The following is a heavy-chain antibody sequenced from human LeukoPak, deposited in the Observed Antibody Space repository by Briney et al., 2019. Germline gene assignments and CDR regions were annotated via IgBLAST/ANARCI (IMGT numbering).Heavy chain of an antibody. V-gene: IGHV4-39*01. CDR2: IFYSGST. D-gene: IGHD6-19*01. Sequence: SETLSLTCTVSGGSISRSSDYWGWIRQPPGKGGDWIGSIFYSGSTYCNPSPKSRVTISVDTSKTQFSLKLTSVTAADTAVYYCARIVLIAVAGTGWFDPWGQGTLVTVSS. CDR1: GGSISRSSDY. J-gene: IGHJ5*02. CDR3: ARIVLIAVAGTGWFDP.